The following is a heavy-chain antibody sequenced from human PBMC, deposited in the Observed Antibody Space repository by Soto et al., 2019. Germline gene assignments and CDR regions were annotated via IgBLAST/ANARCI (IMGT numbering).Heavy chain of an antibody. Sequence: ASVKVSCKTSGYTFTDYYMHWVRQATGIGLEWLGWINPNTGATKYAQKFQGRVNMTRDTSTTTAYIELSMQCSDHTVVYFCARDCYYFDSSCYSKPVYYYYYCLYVLGQGTTVTVSS. D-gene: IGHD3-22*01. CDR1: GYTFTDYY. J-gene: IGHJ6*02. CDR2: INPNTGAT. CDR3: ARDCYYFDSSCYSKPVYYYYYCLYV. V-gene: IGHV1-2*02.